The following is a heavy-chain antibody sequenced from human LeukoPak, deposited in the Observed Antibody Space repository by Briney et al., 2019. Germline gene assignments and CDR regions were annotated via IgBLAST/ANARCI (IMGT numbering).Heavy chain of an antibody. J-gene: IGHJ6*02. V-gene: IGHV1-3*01. CDR1: GYTFTSYA. CDR3: ARSYGSGGYYYYGMDV. Sequence: ASVKVSCKASGYTFTSYAMHWVRQAPGQRLEWMGWINAGNGNTKYSQKFQGRVTITRDTSASTAYMELSSLRSEDTAVYYCARSYGSGGYYYYGMDVWGQGTTVTVSS. D-gene: IGHD3-10*01. CDR2: INAGNGNT.